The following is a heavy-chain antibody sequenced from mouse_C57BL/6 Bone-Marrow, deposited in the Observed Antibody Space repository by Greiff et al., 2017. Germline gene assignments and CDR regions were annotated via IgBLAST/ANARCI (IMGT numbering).Heavy chain of an antibody. V-gene: IGHV1-18*01. D-gene: IGHD2-5*01. CDR3: ARDSNSLYAMDY. J-gene: IGHJ4*01. CDR1: GYTFTDYN. CDR2: INPNNGGT. Sequence: EVQLQQSGPELVKPGASVKIPCKASGYTFTDYNMDWVKQSHGKSLEWIGDINPNNGGTIYNQKFKGKATLTVDKSSSTAYMELRRLTSEDTAVYYCARDSNSLYAMDYWGQGTSVTVSS.